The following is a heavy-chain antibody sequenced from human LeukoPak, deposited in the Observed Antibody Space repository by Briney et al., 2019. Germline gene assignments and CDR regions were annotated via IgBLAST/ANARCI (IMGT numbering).Heavy chain of an antibody. CDR2: INSDGSST. J-gene: IGHJ2*01. CDR3: ARDLSGTYYDFWSGYYDWYFDH. V-gene: IGHV3-74*01. CDR1: GFTFSSYW. Sequence: PGGSLRLSCAASGFTFSSYWMHWVRQAPGKGLVWVSRINSDGSSTSYADSVKGRFTISRDNAKNTLYLQMNSLRAEDTAVYYCARDLSGTYYDFWSGYYDWYFDHWGRGTLVTVSS. D-gene: IGHD3-3*01.